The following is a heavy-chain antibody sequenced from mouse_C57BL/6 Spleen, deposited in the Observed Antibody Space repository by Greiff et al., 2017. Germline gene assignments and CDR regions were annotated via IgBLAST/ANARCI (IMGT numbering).Heavy chain of an antibody. Sequence: VQLQQPGAELVKPGASVKLSCKASGYTFTSYWMHWVKQRPGQGLEWIGMIHPNSGSTNYNEKFKSKATLTVDKSSSTAYMQLSSLTSEDSAVYYCARSRDDYGGFYAMDYWGQGTSVTVSS. J-gene: IGHJ4*01. CDR1: GYTFTSYW. V-gene: IGHV1-64*01. CDR3: ARSRDDYGGFYAMDY. D-gene: IGHD2-4*01. CDR2: IHPNSGST.